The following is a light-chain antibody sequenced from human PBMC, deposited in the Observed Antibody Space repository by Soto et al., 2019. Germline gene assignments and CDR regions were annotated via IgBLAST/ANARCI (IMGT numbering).Light chain of an antibody. Sequence: EIVLTQSPATLSLSPGERATLSCRASQSVSSYLASYQQKPGQAPRLLIYAASKRASGIPDRFSGSGSGTDFTLTISSLEPEDFAVYYCQQRSKWPGTFGQGTQLAIK. J-gene: IGKJ2*01. V-gene: IGKV3-11*01. CDR1: QSVSSY. CDR2: AAS. CDR3: QQRSKWPGT.